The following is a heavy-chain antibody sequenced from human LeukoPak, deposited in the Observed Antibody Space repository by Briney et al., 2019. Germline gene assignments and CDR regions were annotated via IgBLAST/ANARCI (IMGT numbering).Heavy chain of an antibody. D-gene: IGHD3-3*01. CDR3: AKGGYDFWSGHYYYYYMDV. V-gene: IGHV3-23*01. Sequence: GGSLRLSCAASGFTFSSYAMSWVRQAPGKGLEWVSAISGSGGSTYYADSVKGRFTISRDNSKNTLYLQMNSLRAEDTAVYYCAKGGYDFWSGHYYYYYMDVWGKGTTVTVSS. CDR1: GFTFSSYA. J-gene: IGHJ6*03. CDR2: ISGSGGST.